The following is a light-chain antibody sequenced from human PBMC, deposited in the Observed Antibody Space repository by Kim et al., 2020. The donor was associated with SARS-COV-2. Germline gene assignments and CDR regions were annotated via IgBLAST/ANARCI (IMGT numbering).Light chain of an antibody. CDR1: KLGDKY. V-gene: IGLV3-1*01. CDR3: QAWDSSAAWV. Sequence: SYELTQPPSVSVSPGQTASITCSGYKLGDKYACWYQQKPGQSPVLVIYQDNKRPSGIPERFSGSNSGNTATLTISETQAMDEADYYCQAWDSSAAWVFGG. CDR2: QDN. J-gene: IGLJ3*02.